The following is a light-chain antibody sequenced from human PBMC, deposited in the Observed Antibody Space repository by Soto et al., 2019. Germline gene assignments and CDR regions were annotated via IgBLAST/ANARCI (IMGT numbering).Light chain of an antibody. V-gene: IGKV4-1*01. J-gene: IGKJ2*01. CDR2: DTS. CDR1: QSVFSSSAKRDY. CDR3: QQYLSAPLT. Sequence: DIVMTQSPDSLAVSLGERATINCKSSQSVFSSSAKRDYLAWFQQKAGQAPKTLIYDTSTREPGVPGRFSGSGSGTEFTLTITNLQAEDVATYYCQQYLSAPLTFGQGTKAEIK.